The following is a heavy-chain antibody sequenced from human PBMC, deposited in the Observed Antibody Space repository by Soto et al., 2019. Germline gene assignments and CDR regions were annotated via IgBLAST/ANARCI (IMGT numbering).Heavy chain of an antibody. D-gene: IGHD3-16*01. V-gene: IGHV1-8*01. CDR3: ARMATFGSLNWFDP. J-gene: IGHJ5*02. CDR1: GYSFTNND. CDR2: MNPGSGDT. Sequence: ASMKVSCKASGYSFTNNDVSWVRQATGQGLEWMGWMNPGSGDTGYAQKFQGRVTMTRDISIATAYMELSSLRSDDTAIYYCARMATFGSLNWFDPWGQGTLVTVSS.